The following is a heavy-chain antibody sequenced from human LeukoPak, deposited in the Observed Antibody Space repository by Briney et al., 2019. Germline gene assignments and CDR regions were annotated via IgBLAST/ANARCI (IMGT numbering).Heavy chain of an antibody. V-gene: IGHV4-61*02. CDR1: GGSISSGSYY. CDR3: AREVAAAAAPGDAFDI. CDR2: IYTSGST. Sequence: PSETLSLTCTVSGGSISSGSYYWSWIRQPAGKGLEWIGRIYTSGSTNYNPSLKSRVTISVDTSKNQFPLKLSSVTAADTAVYYCAREVAAAAAPGDAFDIWGQGTMVTVSS. J-gene: IGHJ3*02. D-gene: IGHD6-13*01.